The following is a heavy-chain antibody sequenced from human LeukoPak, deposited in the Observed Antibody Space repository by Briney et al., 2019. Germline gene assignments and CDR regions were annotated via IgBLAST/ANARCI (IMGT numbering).Heavy chain of an antibody. CDR1: GFTFSSYA. D-gene: IGHD3-10*01. V-gene: IGHV3-23*01. Sequence: GGSLRLSCAASGFTFSSYAMSWVRQAPGKGLEWVSAISGSGGSTYYADSVEGRFTISRDNSKNTLYLQMNSLRAEDTAVYYCAIAPMVRGSRGFDPWGQGTLVTVSS. CDR3: AIAPMVRGSRGFDP. J-gene: IGHJ5*02. CDR2: ISGSGGST.